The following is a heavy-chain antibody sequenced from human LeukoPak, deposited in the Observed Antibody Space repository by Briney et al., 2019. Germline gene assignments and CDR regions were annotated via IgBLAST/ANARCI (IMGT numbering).Heavy chain of an antibody. CDR3: TTGLGLMVYANHCYMDV. D-gene: IGHD2-8*01. V-gene: IGHV3-48*03. J-gene: IGHJ6*03. Sequence: GGSLRLSCTASGFTFSSYEMNWVRQAPGKGLEWVSYISSSGSTIYYADSVKGRFTISRDNAKNSLYLQMNSLKTEDTAVYYCTTGLGLMVYANHCYMDVWGKGTPVTVSS. CDR2: ISSSGSTI. CDR1: GFTFSSYE.